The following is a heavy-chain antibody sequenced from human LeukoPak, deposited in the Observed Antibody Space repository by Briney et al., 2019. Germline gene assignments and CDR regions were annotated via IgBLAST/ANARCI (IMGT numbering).Heavy chain of an antibody. D-gene: IGHD3-3*01. V-gene: IGHV4-34*01. J-gene: IGHJ5*02. CDR1: GGSFSGYY. CDR3: ARRKLTIFGVVITPFDP. Sequence: SETLSLTCAVYGGSFSGYYWSWIRQPPGKGLEWIGEINHSGSTNYNPSLKSRVTISVDTSKNQFSLKLSSVTAADTAVYYCARRKLTIFGVVITPFDPWGQGTLVTVPS. CDR2: INHSGST.